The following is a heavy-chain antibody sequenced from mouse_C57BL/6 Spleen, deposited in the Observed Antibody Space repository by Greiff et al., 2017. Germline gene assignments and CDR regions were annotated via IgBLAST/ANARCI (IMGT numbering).Heavy chain of an antibody. CDR3: ARRGGGDGSSRYWYFDV. D-gene: IGHD1-1*01. Sequence: QVQLKESGAELVKPGASVKISCKASGYAFSSYWMNWVKQRPGKGLEWIGQIYPGDGDTNYNGKFKGKATLTADKSSSTAYMQLSSLTSEDSAVYFCARRGGGDGSSRYWYFDVWGTGTTVTVSS. V-gene: IGHV1-80*01. J-gene: IGHJ1*03. CDR2: IYPGDGDT. CDR1: GYAFSSYW.